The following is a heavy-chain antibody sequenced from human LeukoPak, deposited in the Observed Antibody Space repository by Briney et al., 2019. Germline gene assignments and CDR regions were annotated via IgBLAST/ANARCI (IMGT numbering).Heavy chain of an antibody. J-gene: IGHJ2*01. CDR3: ARGNYYDSKWYFDL. D-gene: IGHD3-22*01. CDR2: IYYSGST. CDR1: GGSISSYY. Sequence: SETLSLTCTVSGGSISSYYWSRIRQPPGKGLEWIGYIYYSGSTNYNPSLKSRVTISVDTSKNQFSLKLSSVTAADTAVYYCARGNYYDSKWYFDLWGRGTLVTVSS. V-gene: IGHV4-59*01.